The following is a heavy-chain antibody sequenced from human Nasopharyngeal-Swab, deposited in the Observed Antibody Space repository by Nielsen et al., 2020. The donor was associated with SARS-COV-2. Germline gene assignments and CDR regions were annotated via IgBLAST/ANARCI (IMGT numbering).Heavy chain of an antibody. V-gene: IGHV3-33*08. J-gene: IGHJ3*02. CDR1: EFTFSSYG. D-gene: IGHD2/OR15-2a*01. Sequence: GESLKISCAASEFTFSSYGMHWVRQAPGKGLEWVAVIWYDGSNKYYADSVKGRFTISRDNSKNTLYLQMNSLRAEDTAVYYCARGNRPVAFDIWGQGTMVTVSS. CDR2: IWYDGSNK. CDR3: ARGNRPVAFDI.